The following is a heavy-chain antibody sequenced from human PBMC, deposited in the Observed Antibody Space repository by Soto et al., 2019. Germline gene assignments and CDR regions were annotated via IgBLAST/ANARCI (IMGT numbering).Heavy chain of an antibody. CDR3: ARNAASGLDY. D-gene: IGHD6-25*01. CDR2: INPSGGST. Sequence: ASVKVSCKASGYTFVNYYVHWVRQAPGQGPEWMGFINPSGGSTSYAQKFQGRVTMTRDTSTSTVYMELSSLRSEDTALYYCARNAASGLDYWGQGTLVTVSS. CDR1: GYTFVNYY. V-gene: IGHV1-46*01. J-gene: IGHJ4*02.